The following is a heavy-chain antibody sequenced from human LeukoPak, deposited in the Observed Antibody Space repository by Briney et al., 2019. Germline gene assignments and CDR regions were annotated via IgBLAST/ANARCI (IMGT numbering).Heavy chain of an antibody. CDR2: IYSDNT. CDR1: GFTVSSNS. J-gene: IGHJ6*03. CDR3: ARDLYYYYYMDV. Sequence: GGSLRLSCTVSGFTVSSNSMSWVRQAPGKGLEWVSFIYSDNTHHSDSVKGRFTISRDNSKNTLYLQMNSLRAEDTAVYYCARDLYYYYYMDVWGKGTTVTISS. V-gene: IGHV3-53*01.